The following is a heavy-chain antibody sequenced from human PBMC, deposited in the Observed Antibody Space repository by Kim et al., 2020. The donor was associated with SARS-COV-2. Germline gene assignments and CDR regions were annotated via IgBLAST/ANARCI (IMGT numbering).Heavy chain of an antibody. CDR3: AKDPFSSSVARGWFDP. CDR2: ISGSGGST. V-gene: IGHV3-23*01. D-gene: IGHD6-6*01. CDR1: GFTFSSYA. Sequence: GGSLRLSCAASGFTFSSYAMSWVRQAPRKGLEWVSAISGSGGSTYYADSVKGRFTISRDNSKNTLYLQMNSLRAEDTAVYYCAKDPFSSSVARGWFDPWGQGTLVTVSS. J-gene: IGHJ5*02.